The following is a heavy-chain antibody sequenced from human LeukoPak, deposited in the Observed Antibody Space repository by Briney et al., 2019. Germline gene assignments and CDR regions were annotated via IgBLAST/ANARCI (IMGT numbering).Heavy chain of an antibody. J-gene: IGHJ5*02. CDR3: AKGSSGWYPIPFDP. D-gene: IGHD6-19*01. V-gene: IGHV3-23*01. Sequence: GGSLRLSCAASGFTFSTYAMSWVRQAPGKGLEWVSTISDSGANTYYADSVRGRFTISRDNSKNTLYLQMNSLRAEDTAVYYCAKGSSGWYPIPFDPWGQGTLVTVSS. CDR1: GFTFSTYA. CDR2: ISDSGANT.